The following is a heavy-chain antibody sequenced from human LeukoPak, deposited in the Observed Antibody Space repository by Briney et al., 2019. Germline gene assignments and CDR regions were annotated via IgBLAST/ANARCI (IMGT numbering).Heavy chain of an antibody. CDR2: IYYSGST. D-gene: IGHD3-10*01. Sequence: SETLSLTCTVSGGSISSSSYYWGWHRQPQGKGLEWIGSIYYSGSTYYNPSLNSRVPISLDTSTTQFSLKLSSVTAADTAVYYCARHRGLLWFGEFPRYWFDPWGQGTLVTVSS. J-gene: IGHJ5*02. V-gene: IGHV4-39*01. CDR3: ARHRGLLWFGEFPRYWFDP. CDR1: GGSISSSSYY.